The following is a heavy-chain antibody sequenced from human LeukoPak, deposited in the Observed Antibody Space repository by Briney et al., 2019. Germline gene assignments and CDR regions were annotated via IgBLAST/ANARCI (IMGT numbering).Heavy chain of an antibody. Sequence: SETLSLTCTVSGYSISSGYYWGWIRQPPGKGLEWIGSIFYSGRTYYNPSLKSRVTMSVDTSKNQFSLRLSSVNAADTAVYYCARDILATSIAAPYYWGQGTLVTVSS. CDR2: IFYSGRT. CDR3: ARDILATSIAAPYY. V-gene: IGHV4-38-2*02. J-gene: IGHJ4*02. CDR1: GYSISSGYY. D-gene: IGHD6-13*01.